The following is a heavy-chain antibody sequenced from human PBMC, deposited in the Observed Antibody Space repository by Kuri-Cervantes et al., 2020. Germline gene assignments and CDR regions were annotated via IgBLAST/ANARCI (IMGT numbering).Heavy chain of an antibody. D-gene: IGHD2-15*01. V-gene: IGHV3-21*01. Sequence: GGSLRLSCAASGFTFSSYSMNGVRQAPGKGLEWVSSISSSSSYIYYADSVKGRFTISRDNAKNSLYLQMNSLRAEDTAVYYCARDLIVDWFDPWGQGTLVTVSS. CDR1: GFTFSSYS. CDR3: ARDLIVDWFDP. CDR2: ISSSSSYI. J-gene: IGHJ5*02.